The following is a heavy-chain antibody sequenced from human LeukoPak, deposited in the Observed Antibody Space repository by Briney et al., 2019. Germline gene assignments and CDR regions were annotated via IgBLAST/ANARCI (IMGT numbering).Heavy chain of an antibody. Sequence: GGSLRLSCEASGFTLSSYGVPWVRQAPAKGRGGVAFIGFDGSNENYADSVKGRFTISRDNAKNSLYLQMNSLRAEDTAVYYCARDRSMKKDGYKPPDYWGQGTLVTVSS. J-gene: IGHJ4*02. CDR1: GFTLSSYG. CDR2: IGFDGSNE. D-gene: IGHD5-24*01. CDR3: ARDRSMKKDGYKPPDY. V-gene: IGHV3-30*02.